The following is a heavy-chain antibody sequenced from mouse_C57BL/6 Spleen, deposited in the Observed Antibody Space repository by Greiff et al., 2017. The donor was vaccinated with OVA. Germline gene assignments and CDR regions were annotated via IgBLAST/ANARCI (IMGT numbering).Heavy chain of an antibody. CDR2: IDPEDGDT. J-gene: IGHJ3*01. CDR1: GFNIKDYY. CDR3: TTSKRAPPFAY. V-gene: IGHV14-1*01. D-gene: IGHD2-5*01. Sequence: EVKLMESGAELVRPGASVKLSCTASGFNIKDYYMHWVKQRPEQGLEWIGRIDPEDGDTEYAPKFQGKATMTADTSSNTAYLQLSSLTSEDTAVYYCTTSKRAPPFAYWGQGTLVTVSA.